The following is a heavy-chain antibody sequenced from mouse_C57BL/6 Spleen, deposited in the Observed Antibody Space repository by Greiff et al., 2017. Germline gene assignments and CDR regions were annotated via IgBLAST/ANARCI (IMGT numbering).Heavy chain of an antibody. CDR2: IDPSDSYT. Sequence: VQLQQPGAELVKPGASVKLSCKASGYTFTSYWMQWVKQRPGQGLEWIGEIDPSDSYTNYNQKFKGKATLTVDTSSSTASMQLSSLTSEDSAVYYCARARYDYAMDYGGQGTSVTVSS. J-gene: IGHJ4*01. V-gene: IGHV1-50*01. CDR1: GYTFTSYW. D-gene: IGHD2-3*01. CDR3: ARARYDYAMDY.